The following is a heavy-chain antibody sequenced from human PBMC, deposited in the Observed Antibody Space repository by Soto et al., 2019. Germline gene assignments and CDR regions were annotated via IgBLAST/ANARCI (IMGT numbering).Heavy chain of an antibody. CDR2: ISYSGTT. D-gene: IGHD2-8*01. Sequence: SETLSLTCIVSGDSVSSYYCSWIRQPPGKGLEWIGYISYSGTTKYNPSLESRVTINRDTSKNQFSLQFSFVTPEDTAVYYCARSTQKVNKYAPATLLDYWGQGILVTVSS. CDR1: GDSVSSYY. V-gene: IGHV4-59*02. J-gene: IGHJ4*02. CDR3: ARSTQKVNKYAPATLLDY.